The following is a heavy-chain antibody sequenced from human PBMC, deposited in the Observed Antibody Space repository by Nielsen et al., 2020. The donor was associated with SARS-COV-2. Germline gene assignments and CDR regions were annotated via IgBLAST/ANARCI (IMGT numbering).Heavy chain of an antibody. J-gene: IGHJ3*02. D-gene: IGHD3-3*01. CDR1: GDSLSIYY. V-gene: IGHV4-59*01. CDR3: ARERDFWSGYKAFEI. CDR2: IYYSGST. Sequence: SETLSLTCSVSGDSLSIYYWSWIRQPPGKGLEWIGYIYYSGSTNYNPSLESRVTISIDTSKHQFSLRLSSATAADTAIYYCARERDFWSGYKAFEIWGQGTVVTVSS.